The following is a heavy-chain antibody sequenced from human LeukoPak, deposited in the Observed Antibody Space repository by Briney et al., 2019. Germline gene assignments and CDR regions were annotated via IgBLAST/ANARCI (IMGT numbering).Heavy chain of an antibody. J-gene: IGHJ6*04. CDR2: IGSSGSLI. Sequence: GGSLRLSCAASGFKFSSYEMNWVRQAAGKGLEWVSYIGSSGSLIYYADSVKGRFTISRDNAKNSLYLQMNSLRAEDTAVYYCAELGITMIGGVWGKGTTVTISS. CDR1: GFKFSSYE. V-gene: IGHV3-48*03. CDR3: AELGITMIGGV. D-gene: IGHD3-10*02.